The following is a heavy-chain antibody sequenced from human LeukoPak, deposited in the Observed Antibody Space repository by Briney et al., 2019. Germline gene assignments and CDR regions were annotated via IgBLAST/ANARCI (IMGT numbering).Heavy chain of an antibody. Sequence: GGSLRLSCAASGFTFSSYGMSWVRQAPGKGLEWVSAISGSGGSTYYADSVKGRFTISRDNSKNSLYLQMNSLRAEDTAVYYCARVGHPHYYDSSGYLIDAFDIWGQGTMVTVSS. D-gene: IGHD3-22*01. CDR1: GFTFSSYG. V-gene: IGHV3-23*01. CDR3: ARVGHPHYYDSSGYLIDAFDI. CDR2: ISGSGGST. J-gene: IGHJ3*02.